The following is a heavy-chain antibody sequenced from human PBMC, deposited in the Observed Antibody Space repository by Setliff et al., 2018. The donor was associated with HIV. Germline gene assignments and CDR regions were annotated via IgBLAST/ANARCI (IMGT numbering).Heavy chain of an antibody. J-gene: IGHJ4*02. CDR2: LYPGDSDT. Sequence: GESLKISCQTSGYTFSIYWIGWVRQRPGKGLEWMAILYPGDSDTRYSPSFQGQVTISADKSIGTAYLQWRSLKASDSAMYYCVRRRGGGYYDTSAYFDFWGQGTLVTVSS. CDR3: VRRRGGGYYDTSAYFDF. V-gene: IGHV5-51*01. D-gene: IGHD3-22*01. CDR1: GYTFSIYW.